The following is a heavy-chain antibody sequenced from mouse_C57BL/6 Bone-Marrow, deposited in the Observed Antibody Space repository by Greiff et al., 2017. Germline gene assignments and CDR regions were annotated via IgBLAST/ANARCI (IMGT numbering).Heavy chain of an antibody. CDR3: ARVLYAMDY. CDR2: INPSSGYT. V-gene: IGHV1-4*01. J-gene: IGHJ4*01. CDR1: GYTFTSYT. Sequence: VQLQESGADLARPGASVKMSCKASGYTFTSYTMHWVKQRPGQGLEWIGYINPSSGYTKYNQKFKDKATLTADKSSSTAYMQLSSLTSEDSAVYYCARVLYAMDYWGQGTSVTVSA.